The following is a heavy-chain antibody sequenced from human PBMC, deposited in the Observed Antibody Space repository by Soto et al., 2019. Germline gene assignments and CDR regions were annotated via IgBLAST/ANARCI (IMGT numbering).Heavy chain of an antibody. Sequence: EVQLVESGGGLVQPGGSLRLSCAASGFTFSDHHIDWVRQAPGKGLEWVGRSRNKARGYTTEYAPSVKGRFTISRDASRSSVFLEMSSLKIDDTAMYYCVRDDSRGDSSAFDLWGQGTMVTVSS. V-gene: IGHV3-72*01. D-gene: IGHD3-10*01. CDR3: VRDDSRGDSSAFDL. J-gene: IGHJ3*01. CDR2: SRNKARGYTT. CDR1: GFTFSDHH.